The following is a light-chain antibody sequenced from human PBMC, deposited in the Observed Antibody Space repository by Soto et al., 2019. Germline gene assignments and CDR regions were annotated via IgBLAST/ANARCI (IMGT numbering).Light chain of an antibody. CDR3: QQYNTFPLT. CDR1: QSLSSW. V-gene: IGKV1-5*03. Sequence: DIQMTQSPSTLSASVGDRVTITCRASQSLSSWLAWYQEKPGKAPKLLIYKAYSLESGVPSRFSGSGSETEFTLTISSLQPDDFATYYCQQYNTFPLTFCGGTKVEIK. J-gene: IGKJ4*01. CDR2: KAY.